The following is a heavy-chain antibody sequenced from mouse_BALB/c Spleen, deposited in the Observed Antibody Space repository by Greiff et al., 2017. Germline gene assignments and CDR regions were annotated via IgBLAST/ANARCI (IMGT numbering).Heavy chain of an antibody. CDR1: GFDIKDTY. J-gene: IGHJ2*01. Sequence: EVQLQQSGAELVKPGASVKLSCTASGFDIKDTYMHWVKQRPEQGLEWIGRIDPANGNTKYDPKFQGKATITADTSSNTAYLQLSSLTSEDTAVYYCARGGYRDYFDYWGQGTTLTVSS. CDR2: IDPANGNT. D-gene: IGHD1-1*02. CDR3: ARGGYRDYFDY. V-gene: IGHV14-3*02.